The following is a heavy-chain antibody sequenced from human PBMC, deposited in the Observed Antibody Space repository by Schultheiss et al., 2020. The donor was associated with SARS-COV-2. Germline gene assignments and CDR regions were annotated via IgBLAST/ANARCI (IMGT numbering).Heavy chain of an antibody. J-gene: IGHJ2*01. CDR1: GGSISSSSYY. D-gene: IGHD2-15*01. CDR3: ARKGGLGWPYWYFDL. Sequence: SETLSLTCTVSGGSISSSSYYWGWIRQPPGKGLEWIGEINHSGSTNYNPSLKSRVTISVDTSKNQFSLKLSSVTAADTAVYYCARKGGLGWPYWYFDLWGRGTLVTVSS. V-gene: IGHV4-39*07. CDR2: INHSGST.